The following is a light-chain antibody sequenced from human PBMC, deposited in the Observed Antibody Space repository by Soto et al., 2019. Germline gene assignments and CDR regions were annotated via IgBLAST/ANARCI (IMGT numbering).Light chain of an antibody. CDR2: GAS. V-gene: IGKV3-15*01. CDR3: QQYNSWPRT. J-gene: IGKJ1*01. Sequence: EIVMTQSPATLSVSPGGRATLSCRASQSVSTNLAWYQQKPGQAPRLLLYGASTRATGIPARFSGSGSGTKFSLTIGSLQSDDFAVEDGQQYNSWPRTFGQGTKVEIK. CDR1: QSVSTN.